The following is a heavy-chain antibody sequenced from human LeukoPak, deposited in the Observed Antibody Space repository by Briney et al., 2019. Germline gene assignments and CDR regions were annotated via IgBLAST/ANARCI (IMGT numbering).Heavy chain of an antibody. CDR3: AGQLRTGTRNWFDP. V-gene: IGHV4-38-2*01. CDR1: GYSISSGYY. Sequence: PSETLSLTCAVSGYSISSGYYCGWIRQPPGKGLEWIGSIYHSGSTYYNPSLKSRVTISVDTSKNQFSLKLSSVTAADTAVYYCAGQLRTGTRNWFDPWGQGTLVTVSS. J-gene: IGHJ5*02. CDR2: IYHSGST. D-gene: IGHD1-1*01.